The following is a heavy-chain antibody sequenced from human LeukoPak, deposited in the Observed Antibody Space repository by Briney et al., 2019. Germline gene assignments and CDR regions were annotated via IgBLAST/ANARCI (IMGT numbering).Heavy chain of an antibody. CDR3: ARDGYYYDSSGLIRFDY. D-gene: IGHD3-22*01. J-gene: IGHJ4*02. CDR1: GGSISSYY. Sequence: SETLSLTCTVSGGSISSYYWSWIRQPAGKGLEWIGRIYTSGSTNYNPSLKSRVTMSVDTSKNQFSLKLSSVTAADTAVYYCARDGYYYDSSGLIRFDYWGQGTLVTVSS. V-gene: IGHV4-4*07. CDR2: IYTSGST.